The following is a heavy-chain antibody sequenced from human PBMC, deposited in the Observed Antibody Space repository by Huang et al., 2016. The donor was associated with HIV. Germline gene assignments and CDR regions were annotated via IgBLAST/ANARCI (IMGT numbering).Heavy chain of an antibody. J-gene: IGHJ4*02. CDR2: IIPIVPTA. V-gene: IGHV1-69*13. CDR1: GDTFSSYA. D-gene: IGHD2-8*01. CDR3: AGVSTLKYFDY. Sequence: QVHLVQSGTEVKKPGSSVKVSCKAFGDTFSSYAITWVRQAPGQGLECMGGIIPIVPTANDAQKFQGRVTITADESTSTAYMELSGLRSEDTAVYYCAGVSTLKYFDYWGQGTLVTVSS.